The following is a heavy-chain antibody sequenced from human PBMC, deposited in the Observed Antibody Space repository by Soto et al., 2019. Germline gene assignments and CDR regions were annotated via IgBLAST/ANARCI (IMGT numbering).Heavy chain of an antibody. D-gene: IGHD1-26*01. CDR2: INAGNGNT. J-gene: IGHJ4*02. CDR3: ARGPGIVGVHLFDY. CDR1: GYTFTSYA. Sequence: ASVKVSCKASGYTFTSYAIHWVRQAPGQRLEWMGWINAGNGNTKYSQKFQGRVTITRDTSASTAYMELSSVTAADTAVYYCARGPGIVGVHLFDYWGQGTLVTVSS. V-gene: IGHV1-3*01.